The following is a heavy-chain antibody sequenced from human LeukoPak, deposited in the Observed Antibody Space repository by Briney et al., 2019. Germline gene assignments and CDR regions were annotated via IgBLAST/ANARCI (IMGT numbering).Heavy chain of an antibody. D-gene: IGHD3-22*01. CDR1: GFTLSSQN. CDR2: MSADGTTK. J-gene: IGHJ4*02. Sequence: QSGGSLRLSRAASGFTLSSQNMHWVRQAPGRGLEWVAVMSADGTTKYYTDSVKGRFSLARDNSRNTMYLQMTSLRTEETAMYSCARGLPFYDNSVYDTAWGQGTLDTVSS. V-gene: IGHV3-30*04. CDR3: ARGLPFYDNSVYDTA.